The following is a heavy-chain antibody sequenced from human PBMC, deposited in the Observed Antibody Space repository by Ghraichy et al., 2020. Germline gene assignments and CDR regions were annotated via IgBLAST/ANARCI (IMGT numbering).Heavy chain of an antibody. D-gene: IGHD6-6*01. CDR2: IFYSGTT. CDR3: ASLIAASDHWYFHL. J-gene: IGHJ2*01. V-gene: IGHV4-39*07. CDR1: GGSISNSYYY. Sequence: SETLSLTCTVSGGSISNSYYYWGWIRQPPGKGLEWIGNIFYSGTTYYNPSLRGRVAVSVDTSKNQFSLKLSSVTAADTAVYYCASLIAASDHWYFHLWGRGTLVTVSS.